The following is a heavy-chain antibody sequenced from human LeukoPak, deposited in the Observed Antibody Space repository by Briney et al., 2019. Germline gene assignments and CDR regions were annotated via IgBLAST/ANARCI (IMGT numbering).Heavy chain of an antibody. CDR3: ARPYSSGWYGAFDI. CDR1: GGSISSYY. V-gene: IGHV4-4*08. J-gene: IGHJ3*02. Sequence: PSETLSLTCTVSGGSISSYYWSWIRQPPGKGLEWIGYIYTSGSTNYNPSLKSRVTISLDTSKNQFSLKLSSVTAADTAVCYCARPYSSGWYGAFDIWGQGTMVTVSS. D-gene: IGHD6-19*01. CDR2: IYTSGST.